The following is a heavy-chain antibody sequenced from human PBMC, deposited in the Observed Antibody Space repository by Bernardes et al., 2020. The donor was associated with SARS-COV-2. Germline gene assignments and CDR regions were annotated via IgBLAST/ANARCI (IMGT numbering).Heavy chain of an antibody. J-gene: IGHJ4*02. V-gene: IGHV4-34*01. D-gene: IGHD6-6*01. CDR3: SKNAKYSSSSMEV. Sequence: SETLSLTCAVYGGSFSGYYWSWIRQPPGKGLEWIGEINHSGSTNYNPSLKSRVTISVDTSKNQFSLKLSSVTAEDTAVYYCSKNAKYSSSSMEVWGQGTLVTVSS. CDR1: GGSFSGYY. CDR2: INHSGST.